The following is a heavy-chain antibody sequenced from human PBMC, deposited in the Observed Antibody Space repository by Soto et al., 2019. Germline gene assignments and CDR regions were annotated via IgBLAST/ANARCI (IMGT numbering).Heavy chain of an antibody. V-gene: IGHV4-34*01. Sequence: SETLSLTCAVYGGSFSGYYWSWIRQPPGKGLEWIGEINHSGSTNYNPSLKSRVTISVDTSKNQFSLKLSSVTAADTAVYYFARRTRSPSEASRYYYYYYMDVWGKGTTVTVSS. CDR3: ARRTRSPSEASRYYYYYYMDV. CDR2: INHSGST. CDR1: GGSFSGYY. J-gene: IGHJ6*03.